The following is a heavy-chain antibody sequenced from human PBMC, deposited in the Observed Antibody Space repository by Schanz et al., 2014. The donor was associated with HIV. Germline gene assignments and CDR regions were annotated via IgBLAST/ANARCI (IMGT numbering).Heavy chain of an antibody. CDR2: INHSGRT. V-gene: IGHV4-34*02. D-gene: IGHD3-3*01. J-gene: IGHJ5*02. Sequence: QVQLQQWGAGLLKPSETLSLTCAVYGGSFSGYYWSWIRQSPGKGLEWIGEINHSGRTKYSPSLKRRVTTSVDTSKSQFSLKLSSVTAADTAVYYCARSRTGVVTDNNWFDPWGQGTLVTVSS. CDR3: ARSRTGVVTDNNWFDP. CDR1: GGSFSGYY.